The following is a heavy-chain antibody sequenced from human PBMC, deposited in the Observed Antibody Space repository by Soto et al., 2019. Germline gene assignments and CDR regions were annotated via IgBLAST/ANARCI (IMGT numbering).Heavy chain of an antibody. CDR1: GFTFSDYY. CDR3: ARALGYGDYGCDYFDY. J-gene: IGHJ4*02. D-gene: IGHD4-17*01. Sequence: QVQLVESGGGLVKPGGSLRLSCAASGFTFSDYYMSWIRQAPGKGLEWVSYISSSSSYTNYADSVKGRFTISRDNAKNSLDLQMNSLRAEDTAVYYCARALGYGDYGCDYFDYWGQGTLVTVSS. CDR2: ISSSSSYT. V-gene: IGHV3-11*06.